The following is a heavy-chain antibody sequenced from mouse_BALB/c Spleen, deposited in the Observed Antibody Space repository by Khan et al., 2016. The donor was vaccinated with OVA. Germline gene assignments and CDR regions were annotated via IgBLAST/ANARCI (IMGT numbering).Heavy chain of an antibody. CDR1: GYSITSDYA. J-gene: IGHJ2*01. D-gene: IGHD1-1*01. Sequence: VQLQQSGPGLVKPSQSLSLTCTVTGYSITSDYAWNWIRQFPGNKLEWMGYISYSGRTSYNPSLKSRISITRDTSKNPFFLQLNSVTSEDTATYYGARSVTSTTVVATDFDYWGQGTTLTVAS. CDR2: ISYSGRT. V-gene: IGHV3-2*02. CDR3: ARSVTSTTVVATDFDY.